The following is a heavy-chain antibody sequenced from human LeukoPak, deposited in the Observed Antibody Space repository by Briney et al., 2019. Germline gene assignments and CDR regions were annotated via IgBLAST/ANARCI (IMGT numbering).Heavy chain of an antibody. CDR3: ARGARIAARPYYFDY. CDR1: GYSFTSYW. CDR2: IYPGDSDT. Sequence: GESLKISCKGSGYSFTSYWIGWVRQMPGKGLEWMGIIYPGDSDTRYSPSFQGQVTISADKSISTAYLQWSSLKASDTAMYYCARGARIAARPYYFDYWGQGTLVTVSS. J-gene: IGHJ4*02. V-gene: IGHV5-51*01. D-gene: IGHD6-6*01.